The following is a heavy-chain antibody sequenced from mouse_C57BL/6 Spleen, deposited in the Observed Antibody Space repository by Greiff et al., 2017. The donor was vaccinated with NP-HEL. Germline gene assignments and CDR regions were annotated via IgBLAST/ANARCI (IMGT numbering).Heavy chain of an antibody. CDR3: ARATVVAPYAMDY. D-gene: IGHD1-1*01. J-gene: IGHJ4*01. V-gene: IGHV5-16*01. CDR2: ITADGSST. Sequence: EVQRVESEGGLVQPGSSMKLSCTASGFTFSDYYMAWVRQVPEKGLEWVANITADGSSTDYPDSLKSRCIISRDNAKDNLYLQMSSLKSEDTATYYCARATVVAPYAMDYWGQGTSVTVSS. CDR1: GFTFSDYY.